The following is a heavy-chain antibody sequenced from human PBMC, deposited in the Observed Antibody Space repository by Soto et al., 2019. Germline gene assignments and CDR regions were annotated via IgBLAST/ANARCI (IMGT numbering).Heavy chain of an antibody. Sequence: QVQLVQSGAEVKKPGSSVKVSCKASGDTFSTYTITWMRQAPGQGLEWMGGIIPRSATSNYAQKFQGRVTITADEPTSPAYMEFSSLRSEDTAVYYCARERLGLVPTPVNTDYYNYAMAVWGHGTTVTGSS. D-gene: IGHD2-15*01. CDR1: GDTFSTYT. CDR2: IIPRSATS. CDR3: ARERLGLVPTPVNTDYYNYAMAV. J-gene: IGHJ6*02. V-gene: IGHV1-69*12.